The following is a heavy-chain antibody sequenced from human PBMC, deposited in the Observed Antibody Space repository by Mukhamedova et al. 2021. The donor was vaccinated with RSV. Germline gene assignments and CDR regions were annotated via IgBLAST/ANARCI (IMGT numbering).Heavy chain of an antibody. CDR3: ARDDLRLRLGEVLFVGNDY. CDR2: ISSSSSYI. J-gene: IGHJ4*02. V-gene: IGHV3-21*01. Sequence: VRQAPGKGLEWVSSISSSSSYIYYADSVKGRFTISRDNAKNSLYLQMNSLRAEDTAVYYCARDDLRLRLGEVLFVGNDYWGQGT. D-gene: IGHD3-16*02.